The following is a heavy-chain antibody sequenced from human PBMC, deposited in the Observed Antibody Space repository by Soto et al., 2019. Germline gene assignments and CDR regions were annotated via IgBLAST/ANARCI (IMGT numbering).Heavy chain of an antibody. CDR3: AKVAQGDPLISDYGMDV. Sequence: PVGSLRLSCAASGFPFSSYGMHWVRQAPGEGLEWVAVISYDGSNKYYADSVKGRFTGSRDNSKNTVYLQMNSLRAEDTAVYYCAKVAQGDPLISDYGMDVWGQGTTVTVSS. V-gene: IGHV3-30*18. D-gene: IGHD2-21*02. CDR1: GFPFSSYG. CDR2: ISYDGSNK. J-gene: IGHJ6*02.